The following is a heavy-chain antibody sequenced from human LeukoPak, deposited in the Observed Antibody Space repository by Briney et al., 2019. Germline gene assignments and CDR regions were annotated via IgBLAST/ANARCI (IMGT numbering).Heavy chain of an antibody. CDR3: AKVDYVWGSYRYKPRKDYAS. J-gene: IGHJ5*02. CDR2: ISGSGGST. D-gene: IGHD3-16*02. V-gene: IGHV3-23*01. Sequence: GGSLRLACAASGFTFSSYAMSWVRQAPGKGLECVSAISGSGGSTYYADSAKGRFTISRDNSKNTLYLQMNSLRAEDTAVYYCAKVDYVWGSYRYKPRKDYASWGQGTLVTVSS. CDR1: GFTFSSYA.